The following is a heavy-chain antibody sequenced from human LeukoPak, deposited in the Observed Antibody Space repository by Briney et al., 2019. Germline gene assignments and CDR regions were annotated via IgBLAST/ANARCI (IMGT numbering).Heavy chain of an antibody. CDR1: GFTFSSDR. CDR2: ISSSSSYI. D-gene: IGHD1-26*01. J-gene: IGHJ4*02. CDR3: ARDLVGATKPVDY. V-gene: IGHV3-21*01. Sequence: GGSRRLSCAASGFTFSSDRMKGGRAAPGKGLEGVSSISSSSSYIYYADSGKGRFTISRDNAKNSLYLQMNSLRAEDTAVYSCARDLVGATKPVDYWGQGTLVTVSS.